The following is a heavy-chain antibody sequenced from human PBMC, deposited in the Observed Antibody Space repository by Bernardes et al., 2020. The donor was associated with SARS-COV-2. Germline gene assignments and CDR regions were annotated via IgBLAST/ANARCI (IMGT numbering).Heavy chain of an antibody. CDR2: LSYGGNT. J-gene: IGHJ4*02. V-gene: IGHV4-39*01. CDR1: SGTITNVRYR. CDR3: ARLKVLRHLDWSLSWLEHYIDS. Sequence: AETLSLTCSASSGTITNVRYRWGRIRQAPGQGLEWSGSLSYGGNTYYTPSLGSRVTISADTSATQFSLKPTSGTAADTAVYFCARLKVLRHLDWSLSWLEHYIDSWGQGTLVTVSS. D-gene: IGHD3-9*01.